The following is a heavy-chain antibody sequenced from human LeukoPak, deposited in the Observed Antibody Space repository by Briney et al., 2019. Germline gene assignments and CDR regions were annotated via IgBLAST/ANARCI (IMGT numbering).Heavy chain of an antibody. D-gene: IGHD5-18*01. CDR2: NYSGGNT. CDR3: ARRGDNYGSPFDY. V-gene: IGHV3-53*01. J-gene: IGHJ4*02. CDR1: GCTVSTNY. Sequence: PGGSLRLSCAVSGCTVSTNYMNWLRQATGRGLEWVSHNYSGGNTDFADSVKGRFTISRDNSKNTLDLQMNSLRAENPAVYYCARRGDNYGSPFDYWGQGTLVTVSS.